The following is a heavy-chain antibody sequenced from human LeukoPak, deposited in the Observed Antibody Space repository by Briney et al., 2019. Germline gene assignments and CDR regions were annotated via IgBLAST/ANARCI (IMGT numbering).Heavy chain of an antibody. CDR2: INRDGSGK. CDR1: GFTLSTYW. V-gene: IGHV3-7*05. CDR3: AKNYYDSSGYYYPWDY. J-gene: IGHJ4*02. Sequence: GESLRLSCAASGFTLSTYWMSWVRQAPGKGLEWVANINRDGSGKYYVDSVRGRFTISRDNSKNTLYLQMNSLRAEDTAVYYCAKNYYDSSGYYYPWDYWGQGTLVTVSS. D-gene: IGHD3-22*01.